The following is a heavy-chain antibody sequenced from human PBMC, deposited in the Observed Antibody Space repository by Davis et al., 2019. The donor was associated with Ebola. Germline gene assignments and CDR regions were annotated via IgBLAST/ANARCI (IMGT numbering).Heavy chain of an antibody. CDR3: ARRAMASVTTGY. CDR1: GFTFSAYT. D-gene: IGHD4-17*01. Sequence: GESLKISCAASGFTFSAYTIHWVRQAPGKGLECVSSISSSSSYIYYTDSVKGRFTISRDNAKDSLYLQMSSLRAEDTGVYYCARRAMASVTTGYWGQGALVTVSS. J-gene: IGHJ4*02. CDR2: ISSSSSYI. V-gene: IGHV3-21*04.